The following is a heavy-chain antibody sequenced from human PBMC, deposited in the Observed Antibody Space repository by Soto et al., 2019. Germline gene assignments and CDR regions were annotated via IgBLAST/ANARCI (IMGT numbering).Heavy chain of an antibody. J-gene: IGHJ6*02. CDR3: AKEMEGGRYYYYYGMDV. CDR1: GFTFSNYG. CDR2: ISYDGSNK. V-gene: IGHV3-30*18. Sequence: PGGSLRLSCAASGFTFSNYGMHWVRQAPGKGLEWVAVISYDGSNKYYADSVKGRFTISRDNSKNTQYLQMNSLRAEDTALYYCAKEMEGGRYYYYYGMDVWGQGTTVTVSS. D-gene: IGHD1-1*01.